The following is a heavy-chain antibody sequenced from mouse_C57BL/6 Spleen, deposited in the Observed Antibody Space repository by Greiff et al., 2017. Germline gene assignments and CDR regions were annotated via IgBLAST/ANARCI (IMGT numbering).Heavy chain of an antibody. CDR2: ISYDGSN. V-gene: IGHV3-6*01. CDR1: GYSITSGYY. CDR3: ARYYYSFDY. D-gene: IGHD2-12*01. J-gene: IGHJ2*01. Sequence: ESGPGLVKPSQSLSLTCSVTGYSITSGYYWNWIRQFPGNKLEWMGYISYDGSNNYNPSLKNRISITRDTSKNQFFLKLNSVTTEDTATYYCARYYYSFDYWGQGTTLTVSS.